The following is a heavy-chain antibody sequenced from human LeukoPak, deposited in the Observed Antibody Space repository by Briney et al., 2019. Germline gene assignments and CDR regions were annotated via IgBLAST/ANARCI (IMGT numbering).Heavy chain of an antibody. CDR1: GYSFNSYW. V-gene: IGHV5-10-1*01. Sequence: GESLKIFLQGFGYSFNSYWYGWGRQMPGKGLEWMGRIDPSDSYTNYSPSFQGHVTISADKSISTAYLQWSSLKASDTAMYYCARRINHCVDALTLWGLATLVTVSS. CDR3: ARRINHCVDALTL. D-gene: IGHD1-14*01. J-gene: IGHJ3*01. CDR2: IDPSDSYT.